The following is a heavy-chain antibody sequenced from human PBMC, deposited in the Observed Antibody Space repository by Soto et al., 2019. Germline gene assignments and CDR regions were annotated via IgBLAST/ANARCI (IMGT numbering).Heavy chain of an antibody. J-gene: IGHJ5*02. Sequence: ASVKVSCKAAGFTFSHHSIHWVRQAPGQRLEWMGWINSDTGYTKYSQKFQARLTITWDSSAKTAYMELSSLQSEGTAVYYCVRGKEAGVWFDPWGQGTLVTVSS. CDR2: INSDTGYT. CDR1: GFTFSHHS. D-gene: IGHD3-10*01. CDR3: VRGKEAGVWFDP. V-gene: IGHV1-3*04.